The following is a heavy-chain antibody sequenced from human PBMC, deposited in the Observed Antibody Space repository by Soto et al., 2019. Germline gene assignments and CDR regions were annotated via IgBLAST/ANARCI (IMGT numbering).Heavy chain of an antibody. CDR1: GGSISSGGYS. CDR2: IYHSGST. Sequence: QLQLPASVSGLVKPSQTLSLTCAVSGGSISSGGYSRSWIWQPPGKVLEWIGYIYHSGSTYYTPSLKSRVTISVARSKNHFSLKLSSVTAAATVGYYCARVPDRWGQGTLVTVAS. J-gene: IGHJ5*02. CDR3: ARVPDR. D-gene: IGHD2-2*01. V-gene: IGHV4-30-2*01.